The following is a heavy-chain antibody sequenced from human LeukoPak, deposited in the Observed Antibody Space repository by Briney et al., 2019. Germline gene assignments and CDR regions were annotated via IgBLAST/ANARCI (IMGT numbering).Heavy chain of an antibody. D-gene: IGHD6-13*01. CDR3: ARRIAAARFDP. J-gene: IGHJ5*02. Sequence: PSETLSLTCTVSGGSISSSSYYWGWIRQPPGKGLEWIGGIYYSGSTYYNPSLKSRVTISVDTSKNQFSLKLSSVAAADTAVYYCARRIAAARFDPWGQGTLVTVSS. V-gene: IGHV4-39*01. CDR1: GGSISSSSYY. CDR2: IYYSGST.